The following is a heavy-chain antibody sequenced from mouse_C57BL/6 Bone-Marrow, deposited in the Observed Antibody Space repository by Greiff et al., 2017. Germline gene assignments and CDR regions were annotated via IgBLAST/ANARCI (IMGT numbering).Heavy chain of an antibody. CDR2: IDPENGDT. Sequence: EVQLVESGAELVRPGASVKLSCTASGFNIKDDYMHWVKQRPEQGLEWIGWIDPENGDTEYASKFQGKATITADTSSNTAYLQLSSLTSEDTAVYYCTTGYGLFAYWGQGTLVTVAA. CDR3: TTGYGLFAY. J-gene: IGHJ3*01. V-gene: IGHV14-4*01. D-gene: IGHD1-1*02. CDR1: GFNIKDDY.